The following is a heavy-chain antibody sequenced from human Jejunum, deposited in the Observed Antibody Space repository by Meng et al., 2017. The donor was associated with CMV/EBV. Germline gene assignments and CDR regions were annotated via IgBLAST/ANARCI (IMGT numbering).Heavy chain of an antibody. D-gene: IGHD2-2*01. Sequence: TFNTYAMTWVRQAPGKGLEWVSVISGSGGDSNYADSVKGRFTIPRDNSKNTLYLQMNSLRAEDTAIYYCAKESGQYQMLSYYGLDVWGQGTTVTVSS. V-gene: IGHV3-23*01. CDR2: ISGSGGDS. CDR1: TFNTYA. J-gene: IGHJ6*02. CDR3: AKESGQYQMLSYYGLDV.